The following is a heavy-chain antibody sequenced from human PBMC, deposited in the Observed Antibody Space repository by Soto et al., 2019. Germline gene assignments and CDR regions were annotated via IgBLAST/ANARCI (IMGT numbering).Heavy chain of an antibody. J-gene: IGHJ3*02. CDR2: ISYDGSNK. D-gene: IGHD6-13*01. CDR3: AKEVELAAFDI. Sequence: GGSLRLSCAASEFTFSSYWMSWVRQAPGKGLEWVAVISYDGSNKYYADSVKGRFTISRDNSKNTLYLQMNSLRAEDTAVYYCAKEVELAAFDIWGQGTMVTVS. CDR1: EFTFSSYW. V-gene: IGHV3-30*18.